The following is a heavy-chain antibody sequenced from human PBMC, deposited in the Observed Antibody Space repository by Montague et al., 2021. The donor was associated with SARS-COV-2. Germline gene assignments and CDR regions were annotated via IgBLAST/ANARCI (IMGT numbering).Heavy chain of an antibody. CDR3: ARDIGGSTVTTGEFDY. Sequence: TLSLTCTVSGGSISSGGYYWSWIRQHPGKGLEWIGYIYYSGSTYYNPSLKSRVTISVDTSKNQFSLKLSSVTAADTAVYYCARDIGGSTVTTGEFDYWGQGTLVTVSS. D-gene: IGHD4-17*01. J-gene: IGHJ4*02. CDR1: GGSISSGGYY. V-gene: IGHV4-31*03. CDR2: IYYSGST.